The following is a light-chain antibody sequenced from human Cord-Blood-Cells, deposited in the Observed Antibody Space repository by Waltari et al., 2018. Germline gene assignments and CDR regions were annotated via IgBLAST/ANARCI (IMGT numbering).Light chain of an antibody. Sequence: QSALTQPASVSGSPGQSITISCTGTSSDVGGYNYVPWYQQHPGKAPNLVIYDGSNRPSGVSTRFSGSKSGNTASLTISGLQAEDEADYCCSSYTSSSTYVFGTGTKGTVL. CDR3: SSYTSSSTYV. CDR1: SSDVGGYNY. J-gene: IGLJ1*01. CDR2: DGS. V-gene: IGLV2-14*01.